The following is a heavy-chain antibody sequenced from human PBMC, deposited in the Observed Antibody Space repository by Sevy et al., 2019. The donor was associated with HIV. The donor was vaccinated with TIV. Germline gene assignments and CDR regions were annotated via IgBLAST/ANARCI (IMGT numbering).Heavy chain of an antibody. Sequence: GGSLRLSCAASGFTFSSYAMSWVRQAPGKGLEWVSAISGSGGSTYYADSVKGRFTISRDNSKNTLYLQMNSLRAEDTAVYYCAKGGGTTTSPTYYYDSGGYRWFDYWGQGTLVTVSS. CDR2: ISGSGGST. V-gene: IGHV3-23*01. D-gene: IGHD3-22*01. J-gene: IGHJ4*02. CDR1: GFTFSSYA. CDR3: AKGGGTTTSPTYYYDSGGYRWFDY.